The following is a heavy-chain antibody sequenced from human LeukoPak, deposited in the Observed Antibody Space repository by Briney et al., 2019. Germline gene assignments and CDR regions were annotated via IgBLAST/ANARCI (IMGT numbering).Heavy chain of an antibody. D-gene: IGHD3-3*01. CDR2: IYSGGST. V-gene: IGHV3-66*02. CDR3: AAVNYDFWSGYPGGWFDP. J-gene: IGHJ5*02. CDR1: GFTVSSNY. Sequence: PGGSLRLSCAASGFTVSSNYMSWVRQAPGKGLEWVSVIYSGGSTYYADSVKGRFTISRDNSKNTLYLQMNSLRAEDTAVYYCAAVNYDFWSGYPGGWFDPWGQGTLVTVSS.